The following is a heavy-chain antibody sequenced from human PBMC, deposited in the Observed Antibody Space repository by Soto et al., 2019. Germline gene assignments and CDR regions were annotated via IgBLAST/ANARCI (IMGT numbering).Heavy chain of an antibody. Sequence: SETLSLTCAVYGGSFSGYYWSWIRQPPGKGLEWIGEINHSGSTNYNPSLKSRVTISVDTSKNQLSLKLSSVTAADTAVYYCARVSPLLWFGDRWFDPWGQGTLVTVSS. CDR1: GGSFSGYY. D-gene: IGHD3-10*01. CDR2: INHSGST. CDR3: ARVSPLLWFGDRWFDP. J-gene: IGHJ5*02. V-gene: IGHV4-34*01.